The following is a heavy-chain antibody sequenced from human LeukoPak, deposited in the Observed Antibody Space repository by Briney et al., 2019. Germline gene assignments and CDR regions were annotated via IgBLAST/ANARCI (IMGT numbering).Heavy chain of an antibody. J-gene: IGHJ4*02. V-gene: IGHV3-23*01. CDR2: ISDSGAKT. Sequence: PGGSLRLSCEASGFAFRSYAMTWVRQAPGKGLEWVAAISDSGAKTSYADSVKGRYTISRDNSKNRLYLQMNSLRVEDTAVYSCARDWRCDCWGQGTLVTVSS. D-gene: IGHD1-1*01. CDR3: ARDWRCDC. CDR1: GFAFRSYA.